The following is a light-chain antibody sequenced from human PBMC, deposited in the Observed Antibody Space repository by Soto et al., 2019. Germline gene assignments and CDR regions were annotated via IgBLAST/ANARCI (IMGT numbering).Light chain of an antibody. J-gene: IGKJ4*01. CDR2: GAS. V-gene: IGKV3-20*01. Sequence: EIVLTQSPGTLPLSPGERATLSCRASQSVSSSYLAWYEQKPGPAPRLLIYGASSRATGIPDWFSGSGSGRDFTLTISRLEPEDYAVYYCQQYSSSPLTSGGATKVEIK. CDR1: QSVSSSY. CDR3: QQYSSSPLT.